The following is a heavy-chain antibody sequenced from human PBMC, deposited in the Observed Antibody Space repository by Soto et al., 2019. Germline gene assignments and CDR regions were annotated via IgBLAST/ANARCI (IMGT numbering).Heavy chain of an antibody. D-gene: IGHD3-10*01. J-gene: IGHJ4*02. CDR2: IRSKANSYAT. V-gene: IGHV3-73*02. CDR3: TRPHPTRGPTMDSDFDY. Sequence: EVQLVESGGGLVQPGGSLKLSCAASGFTFSGSAMHWVRQASGKGLEWVGRIRSKANSYATAYAASVQGRFTISRDDSKNTAYLQMNSLKTEDTAVYYCTRPHPTRGPTMDSDFDYWGQGTLVTVGS. CDR1: GFTFSGSA.